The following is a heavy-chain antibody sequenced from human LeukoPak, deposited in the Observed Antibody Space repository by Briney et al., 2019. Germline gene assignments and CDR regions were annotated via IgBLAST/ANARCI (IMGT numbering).Heavy chain of an antibody. CDR3: ARERPVTMVRGAREKWFDP. CDR2: IYTSGST. V-gene: IGHV4-4*07. D-gene: IGHD3-10*01. J-gene: IGHJ5*02. Sequence: SETLSLTCTVSGASISSYYWTWIRQPAGKGLEWIGRIYTSGSTNYNPSLKSRVAMSVDTSKNQFSLKLSSVTAADTAVYYCARERPVTMVRGAREKWFDPWGQGTLVTVSS. CDR1: GASISSYY.